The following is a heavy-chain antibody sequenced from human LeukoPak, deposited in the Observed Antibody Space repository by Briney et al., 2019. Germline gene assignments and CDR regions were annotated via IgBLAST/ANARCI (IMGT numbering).Heavy chain of an antibody. CDR2: INPNSGGT. D-gene: IGHD3-3*01. V-gene: IGHV1-2*04. J-gene: IGHJ4*02. CDR1: GYTFTGYY. CDR3: ARDGSYDFWSGYYPVFDY. Sequence: ASVKVSCKASGYTFTGYYMHWVRQAPGQGLEWMGWINPNSGGTNYAQKFQGWVTMTRDTSISTAYMELSRLRSDDTAVYYCARDGSYDFWSGYYPVFDYWGQGTLVTVSS.